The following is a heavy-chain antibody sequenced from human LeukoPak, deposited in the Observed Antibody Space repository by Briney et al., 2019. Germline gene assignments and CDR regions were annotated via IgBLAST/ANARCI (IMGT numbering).Heavy chain of an antibody. CDR2: INTYNGYT. CDR1: GYTFTNYG. D-gene: IGHD2-2*02. J-gene: IGHJ4*02. CDR3: ARKIPSYCSSTSCYTYFDY. V-gene: IGHV1-18*01. Sequence: ASVKVSCKASGYTFTNYGVTWVRQAPGQGLEWMGWINTYNGYTNYAQKFQGRVTMTTDTSTSTAYMELRSLRSDDTAVYYCARKIPSYCSSTSCYTYFDYWGQGTLVTVSS.